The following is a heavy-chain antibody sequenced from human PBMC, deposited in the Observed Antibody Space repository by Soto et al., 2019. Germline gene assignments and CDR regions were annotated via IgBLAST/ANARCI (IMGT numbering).Heavy chain of an antibody. Sequence: GGSLRLSCAASGFTFSSYGMHWVRQAPGKGLEWVAVISYDGSNKYYADSVKGRFTISRDNSKNTLYLQMNSLRAEDTAVYYCAKGFTSRFLEWLLLDWFDPWGQGTLVTVSS. CDR2: ISYDGSNK. D-gene: IGHD3-3*01. V-gene: IGHV3-30*18. CDR3: AKGFTSRFLEWLLLDWFDP. J-gene: IGHJ5*02. CDR1: GFTFSSYG.